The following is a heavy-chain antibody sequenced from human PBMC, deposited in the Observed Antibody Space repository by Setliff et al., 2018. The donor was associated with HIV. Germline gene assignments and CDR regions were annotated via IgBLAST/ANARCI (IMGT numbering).Heavy chain of an antibody. Sequence: PGGSLRLSCAASGLTSSNYWMSWVRQAPGKGLEWVANIEGHAGQQYYVDSVKGRFTISRDNAKNSLYLQMDSLRAEDTAVYYCARDWISTTGKGLDLWGQGTLVTVSS. CDR3: ARDWISTTGKGLDL. D-gene: IGHD1-1*01. CDR2: IEGHAGQQ. CDR1: GLTSSNYW. J-gene: IGHJ5*02. V-gene: IGHV3-7*03.